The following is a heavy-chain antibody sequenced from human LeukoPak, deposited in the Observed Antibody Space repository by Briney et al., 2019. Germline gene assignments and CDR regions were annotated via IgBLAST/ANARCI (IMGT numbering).Heavy chain of an antibody. D-gene: IGHD2/OR15-2a*01. J-gene: IGHJ6*02. CDR2: INHSGST. CDR1: GGSFSGYY. CDR3: ARNSPAALDV. Sequence: SETLSLTCAVYGGSFSGYYWSWIRQPPGKGLEWIGEINHSGSTNYNPSLKSRDTISVDTSKNQFSLKLSSVTAADTAVYYCARNSPAALDVWGQGTTVTVSS. V-gene: IGHV4-34*01.